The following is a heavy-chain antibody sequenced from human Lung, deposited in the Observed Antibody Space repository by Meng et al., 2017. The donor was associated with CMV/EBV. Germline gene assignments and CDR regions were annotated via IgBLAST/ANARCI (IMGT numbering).Heavy chain of an antibody. CDR2: SREKTSGYST. Sequence: SLKISCAASGFAFTDYYMDWVRQAPGRGLEWVARSREKTSGYSTEYAASVKGRFTISREESSNSLYLHMNSLKIEDTAVYYCVKDSRTTRDFDYWGQGTLVTVSS. D-gene: IGHD6-13*01. J-gene: IGHJ4*02. V-gene: IGHV3-72*01. CDR1: GFAFTDYY. CDR3: VKDSRTTRDFDY.